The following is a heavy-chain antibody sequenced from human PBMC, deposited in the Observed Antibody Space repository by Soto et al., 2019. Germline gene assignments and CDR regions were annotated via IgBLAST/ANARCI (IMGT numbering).Heavy chain of an antibody. J-gene: IGHJ4*02. V-gene: IGHV3-30-3*01. CDR3: ARDERGGGALDY. Sequence: QVPLVESGGGVVQPGRSLRLSCAASGFTFSSYAMHWVRQAPGKGLEWVAVISYDGSNKYYADSVKGRFTISRDNSKNTLYLQMNSLRAEDTAVYYCARDERGGGALDYWGQGTLVTVSS. CDR1: GFTFSSYA. CDR2: ISYDGSNK. D-gene: IGHD2-21*01.